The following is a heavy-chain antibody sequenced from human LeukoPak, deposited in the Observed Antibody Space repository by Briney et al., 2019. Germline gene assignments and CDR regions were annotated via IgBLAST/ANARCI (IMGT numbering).Heavy chain of an antibody. CDR2: ISPSGDVT. Sequence: ASVKVSCKASGYTFTSYYMHWVRQAPGQGLEWMGIISPSGDVTSYAQKFQGRVTMTRDTSTSIVYMELSSLRSGDTAVYYCARSRCSSTSCYFYLSYWGQGTLVTVSS. CDR3: ARSRCSSTSCYFYLSY. J-gene: IGHJ4*02. V-gene: IGHV1-46*01. CDR1: GYTFTSYY. D-gene: IGHD2-2*01.